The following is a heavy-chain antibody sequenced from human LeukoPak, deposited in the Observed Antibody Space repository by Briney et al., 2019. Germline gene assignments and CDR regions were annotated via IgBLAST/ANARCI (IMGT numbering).Heavy chain of an antibody. CDR1: GGSISIYY. J-gene: IGHJ4*02. D-gene: IGHD1-26*01. CDR2: IYPSGST. CDR3: ARENSGSYRQFDY. Sequence: SETLCLTCTVSGGSISIYYWTWVRQPAGKGLEWIGRIYPSGSTNYNPSLKSRVTMLVDTSKNQFSLKLNSVTAADTAAYYCARENSGSYRQFDYWGQGTLVTVSS. V-gene: IGHV4-4*07.